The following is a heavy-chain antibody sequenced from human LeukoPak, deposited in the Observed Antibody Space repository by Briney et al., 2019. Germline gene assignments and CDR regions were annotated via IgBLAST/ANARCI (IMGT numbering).Heavy chain of an antibody. V-gene: IGHV3-30-3*01. J-gene: IGHJ3*02. D-gene: IGHD6-19*01. CDR1: GFTFSSYA. CDR2: ISYDGSNK. Sequence: PGGSLRLSCAASGFTFSSYAMHWVRQAPGKGLEWVAVISYDGSNKYYAGSVKGRFTISRDNSKNTLYLQMNSLRAEDTAVYYCARVRRTVAGTLDDAFDIWGQGTMVTVSS. CDR3: ARVRRTVAGTLDDAFDI.